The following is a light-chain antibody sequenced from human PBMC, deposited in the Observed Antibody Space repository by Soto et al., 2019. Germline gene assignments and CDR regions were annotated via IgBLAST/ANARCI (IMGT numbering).Light chain of an antibody. V-gene: IGKV1-5*01. CDR2: ASS. J-gene: IGKJ4*01. CDR1: ENIFKY. Sequence: DIQMIQSPATLSASVGDRITITCRASENIFKYVAWYQQTSGSAPNLLIYASSDLASGVSTRFSGSGSGTEFSLTIDNLHPNDSATYYCQHYNTRSIAFGGGTKVDVK. CDR3: QHYNTRSIA.